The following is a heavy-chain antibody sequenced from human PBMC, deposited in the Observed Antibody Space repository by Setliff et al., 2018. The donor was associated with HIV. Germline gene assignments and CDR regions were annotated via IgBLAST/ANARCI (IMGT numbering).Heavy chain of an antibody. J-gene: IGHJ3*02. V-gene: IGHV1-18*01. D-gene: IGHD6-19*01. CDR3: ARVPFRSAWFSGGHDAFDI. CDR1: GYSFTSHG. Sequence: ASVKVSCKASGYSFTSHGINWVRQAPGQGLEWMGWISTYNGNTKYAQSFQGRVAMTTETSTSTAYMEMRSLRSDDTAVYYCARVPFRSAWFSGGHDAFDIWGQGTMVTVSS. CDR2: ISTYNGNT.